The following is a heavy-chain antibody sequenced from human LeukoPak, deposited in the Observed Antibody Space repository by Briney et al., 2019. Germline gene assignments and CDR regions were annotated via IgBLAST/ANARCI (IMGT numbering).Heavy chain of an antibody. CDR2: FDPEDGET. D-gene: IGHD3-3*01. CDR3: ATDGVLRFLEWLLSNGPTLAFDI. J-gene: IGHJ3*02. Sequence: ASVKVSCKVSGYTLTELSMHWVRQAPGKGLEWMGGFDPEDGETIYAQKFQGRVTMTEDTSTDTAYMELSSLRSEDTAVYYCATDGVLRFLEWLLSNGPTLAFDIWGQGTMVTVSS. V-gene: IGHV1-24*01. CDR1: GYTLTELS.